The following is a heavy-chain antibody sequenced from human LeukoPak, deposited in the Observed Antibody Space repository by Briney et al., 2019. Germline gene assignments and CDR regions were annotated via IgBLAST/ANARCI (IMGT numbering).Heavy chain of an antibody. Sequence: GGSLRLSCAASGFTFGSYGMSWVRQAPGKGLEWVSFISPSGDRTSNADSVEGRFTISRDNPWDTLYLQMNSLRDEDTAGYYCAIMHGYYDGSGYWVQWGQGTLVTVSS. CDR2: ISPSGDRT. CDR3: AIMHGYYDGSGYWVQ. D-gene: IGHD3-22*01. J-gene: IGHJ4*02. V-gene: IGHV3-23*01. CDR1: GFTFGSYG.